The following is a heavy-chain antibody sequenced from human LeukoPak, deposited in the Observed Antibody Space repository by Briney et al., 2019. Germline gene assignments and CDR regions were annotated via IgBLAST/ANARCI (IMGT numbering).Heavy chain of an antibody. J-gene: IGHJ4*02. CDR2: LSNTGIST. CDR1: GFTFSSYA. CDR3: VKDPAYDYVWGNFRSDPHFDY. Sequence: PAGGSLRLSCAVSGFTFSSYAMHWVRQAPGKGLEYVAGLSNTGISTCYVDSVKGRFIISRDNSKNTLYLQMSSVRAEDTAVYYCVKDPAYDYVWGNFRSDPHFDYWGQGTLVTVSS. V-gene: IGHV3-64D*06. D-gene: IGHD3-16*02.